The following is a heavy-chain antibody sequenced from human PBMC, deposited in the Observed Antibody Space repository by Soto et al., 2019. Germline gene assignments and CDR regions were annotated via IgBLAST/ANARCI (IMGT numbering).Heavy chain of an antibody. CDR3: AHVLVVVDNYGMEV. Sequence: QITLKDSGPTLVKPTQTLTLTCTSSGFSLSTSGVVVGWIRQPPGQDLEWLALIYWDDDKRYSPSLTSRLTITQDTSKNQVVLTRTNTDHVDTATYYCAHVLVVVDNYGMEVWGQGTTVNVSS. D-gene: IGHD2-15*01. V-gene: IGHV2-5*02. CDR2: IYWDDDK. CDR1: GFSLSTSGVV. J-gene: IGHJ6*02.